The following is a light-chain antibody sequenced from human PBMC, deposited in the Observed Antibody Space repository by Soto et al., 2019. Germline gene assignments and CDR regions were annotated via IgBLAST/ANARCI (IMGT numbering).Light chain of an antibody. CDR3: QQYGRSPPYT. CDR1: QTISSSY. V-gene: IGKV3-20*01. J-gene: IGKJ2*01. Sequence: VLTQSPGTLSLSPGERATISCRASQTISSSYFAWYQHKPGQAPRLLIYGASSRATGIPHRFSGSGSGTAFTLAISRLEPEDCGVDYCQQYGRSPPYTFGQGTRLEIK. CDR2: GAS.